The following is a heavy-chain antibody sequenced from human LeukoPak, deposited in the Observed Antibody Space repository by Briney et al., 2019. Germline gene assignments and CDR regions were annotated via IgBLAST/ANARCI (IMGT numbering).Heavy chain of an antibody. D-gene: IGHD2-2*01. CDR3: AGDADTINWFFF. CDR1: GGSISSSY. Sequence: SETLSLTCTVSGGSISSSYWSWIRQPPGKGLEWIGSISYSGSTSYNPSLKSRVTISVDMSKSQFSLKLTSVTAADTAVYYCAGDADTINWFFFWGQGTLVTVSS. V-gene: IGHV4-59*12. J-gene: IGHJ5*01. CDR2: ISYSGST.